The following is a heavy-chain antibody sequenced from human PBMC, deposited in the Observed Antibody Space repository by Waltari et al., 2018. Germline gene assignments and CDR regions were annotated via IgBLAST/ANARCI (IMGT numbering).Heavy chain of an antibody. CDR3: ARRAGADYYYMDV. CDR2: INHSGST. J-gene: IGHJ6*03. Sequence: SGYSWSWIRQPPGKGLEWIGEINHSGSTNYNPSLKSRVTISVDTSKNQFSLKLSSVTAADTAVYYCARRAGADYYYMDVWGKGTTVTVSS. V-gene: IGHV4-34*01. D-gene: IGHD3-10*01. CDR1: SGYS.